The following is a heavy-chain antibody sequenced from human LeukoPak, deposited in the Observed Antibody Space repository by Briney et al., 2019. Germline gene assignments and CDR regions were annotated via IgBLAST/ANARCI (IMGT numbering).Heavy chain of an antibody. J-gene: IGHJ5*02. CDR1: GGSISSSSYY. CDR3: ARRSTVAGRGRFDP. CDR2: VHHSGST. D-gene: IGHD6-19*01. V-gene: IGHV4-39*01. Sequence: SETLSLTCTVSGGSISSSSYYWGWIRQPPGKGLEWLGSVHHSGSTYDNPSLKSRVTISVDTSKNQFSLKLISVTAADTAVYYCARRSTVAGRGRFDPWGQGTLVTVSS.